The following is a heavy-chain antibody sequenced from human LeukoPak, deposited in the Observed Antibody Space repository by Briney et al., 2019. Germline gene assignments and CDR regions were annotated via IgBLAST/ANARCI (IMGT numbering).Heavy chain of an antibody. CDR1: GFTFSSYG. CDR2: ISYDGSNK. D-gene: IGHD5-12*01. V-gene: IGHV3-30*18. J-gene: IGHJ4*02. CDR3: AKGSNRGVATIDY. Sequence: PGGSLRLSCAASGFTFSSYGMHWVRQAPGKGLDWVAVISYDGSNKYYADSVKGRFTISRDSSMHTLYLQMNSLRAEDTAVYYCAKGSNRGVATIDYWGQGTLVTVSS.